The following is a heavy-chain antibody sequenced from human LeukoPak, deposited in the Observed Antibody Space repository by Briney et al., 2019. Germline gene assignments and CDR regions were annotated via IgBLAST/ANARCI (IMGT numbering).Heavy chain of an antibody. Sequence: SETLSLTCTVSGGSISSSSYYWGWIRQPPGKGLEWIGSIYHSGSTYYNPSLKSRVTISVDTSKNQFSLKLSSVTAADTAVYYCARVLTYYDFWSGYGGWRDFDYWGQGTLVTVSS. CDR2: IYHSGST. J-gene: IGHJ4*02. V-gene: IGHV4-39*07. D-gene: IGHD3-3*01. CDR1: GGSISSSSYY. CDR3: ARVLTYYDFWSGYGGWRDFDY.